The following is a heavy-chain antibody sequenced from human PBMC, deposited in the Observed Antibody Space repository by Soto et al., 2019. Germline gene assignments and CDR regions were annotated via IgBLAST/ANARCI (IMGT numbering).Heavy chain of an antibody. V-gene: IGHV3-48*02. D-gene: IGHD6-19*01. J-gene: IGHJ4*02. CDR2: ISSSSSTI. Sequence: PGGSLRLSCAASGFTFSSYSMNWVRQAPGKGLEWVSYISSSSSTIYYADSVKGRFTISRDNAKNSLYLQMDSLRDEDTAVYYCARSFGSSGWPLYLDYWGQGTLVTVSS. CDR3: ARSFGSSGWPLYLDY. CDR1: GFTFSSYS.